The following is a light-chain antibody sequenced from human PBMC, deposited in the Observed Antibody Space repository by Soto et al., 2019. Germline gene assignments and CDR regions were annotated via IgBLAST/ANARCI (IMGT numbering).Light chain of an antibody. CDR2: AAS. J-gene: IGKJ3*01. CDR3: QKYNSAPRT. CDR1: QGISSY. V-gene: IGKV1-27*01. Sequence: DIQMTQSPSSLSASVGDRATITCRASQGISSYLAWYQQKPGQAPKLLIYAASTLQSGVPSRFSGSGSGTEFTLTISSLQPEDFATYYCQKYNSAPRTFGPGTKVDIK.